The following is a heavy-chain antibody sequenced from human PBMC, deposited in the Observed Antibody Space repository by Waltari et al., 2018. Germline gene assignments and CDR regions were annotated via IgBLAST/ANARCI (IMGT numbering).Heavy chain of an antibody. V-gene: IGHV1-69*05. CDR3: ARGRGYCSGGSCYFDY. CDR1: GCPVSRYA. Sequence: QVQLVQSGAEVKNPGSSVTASCQASGCPVSRYAISWVRQAPGRGLEWMGGIIPIFGTGNYAQKFQGRVTITTDESTSTADMELSSLRSEDTAVYYCARGRGYCSGGSCYFDYWGQGTLVTVSS. D-gene: IGHD2-15*01. CDR2: IIPIFGTG. J-gene: IGHJ4*02.